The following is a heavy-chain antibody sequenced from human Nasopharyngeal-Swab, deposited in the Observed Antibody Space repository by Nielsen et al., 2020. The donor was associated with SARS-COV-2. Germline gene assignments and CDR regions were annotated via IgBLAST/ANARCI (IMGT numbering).Heavy chain of an antibody. CDR1: GYTFTGYY. CDR3: ARDGLDYDFWSAYFMDV. Sequence: ASVKVSCKASGYTFTGYYMHWVRQAPGQGLEWMGWINPNSGGTNYAQKFQGRVTMTRDTSTSTVYMELSSLRAEDTAVYYCARDGLDYDFWSAYFMDVWGQGTTVTVSS. J-gene: IGHJ6*02. V-gene: IGHV1-2*02. CDR2: INPNSGGT. D-gene: IGHD3-3*01.